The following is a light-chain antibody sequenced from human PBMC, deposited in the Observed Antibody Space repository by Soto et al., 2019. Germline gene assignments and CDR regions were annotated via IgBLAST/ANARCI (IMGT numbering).Light chain of an antibody. V-gene: IGLV1-40*01. CDR1: SSNIGAGYD. CDR3: QSYDSSLFWV. J-gene: IGLJ3*02. CDR2: GNN. Sequence: QPPSVSGAPGQRVTISCTGSSSNIGAGYDVHWYQQLPGTAPKLLIYGNNNRPSGVPDRFSGSKSGTSATLAITGLQAEDEADYYCQSYDSSLFWVFGGGTKLTVL.